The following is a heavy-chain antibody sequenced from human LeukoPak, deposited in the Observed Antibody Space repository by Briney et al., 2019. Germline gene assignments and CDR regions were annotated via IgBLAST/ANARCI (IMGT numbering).Heavy chain of an antibody. J-gene: IGHJ4*02. Sequence: SETLSLTCTVSGGSISSSSYYWGWIRQTPGKGLEWIGSIYYSGSTYYNPSLKSRVTISVDTSKNQFSLKLSSVTAADTAVYYCARREWGIIYFDYWGQGTLVTVSS. CDR1: GGSISSSSYY. V-gene: IGHV4-39*01. CDR3: ARREWGIIYFDY. CDR2: IYYSGST. D-gene: IGHD3-16*01.